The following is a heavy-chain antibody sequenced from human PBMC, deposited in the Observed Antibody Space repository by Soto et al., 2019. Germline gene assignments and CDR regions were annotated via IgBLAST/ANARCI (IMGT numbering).Heavy chain of an antibody. CDR1: GGSISSSSSY. V-gene: IGHV4-39*01. CDR3: ARQLTTVTAAWFDP. CDR2: IYYSRTT. D-gene: IGHD4-4*01. Sequence: QLQLQESGTGLVEPSETLSLTCTVSGGSISSSSSYWGWIRQPPGKGLESIGSIYYSRTTYYNPSLKCRVTIYLVTSKNQFFLKLTSVTAADTALYHGARQLTTVTAAWFDPWGQGTLVTVSS. J-gene: IGHJ5*02.